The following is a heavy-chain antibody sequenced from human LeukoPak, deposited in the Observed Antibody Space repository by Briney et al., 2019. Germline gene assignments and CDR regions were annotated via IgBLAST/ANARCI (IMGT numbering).Heavy chain of an antibody. CDR3: ARHFRSSLPIVVVKSDWYFDF. J-gene: IGHJ2*01. CDR1: GCSITSTNYD. CDR2: IYYTRST. Sequence: SETLSLTCTVSGCSITSTNYDWGCIRQTPGKVLDCIRTIYYTRSTSYNPFLRWLITISLYTPQDQFPLKLTSVTAADTAFVFCARHFRSSLPIVVVKSDWYFDFWGRGALVTVSS. D-gene: IGHD2-15*01. V-gene: IGHV4-39*01.